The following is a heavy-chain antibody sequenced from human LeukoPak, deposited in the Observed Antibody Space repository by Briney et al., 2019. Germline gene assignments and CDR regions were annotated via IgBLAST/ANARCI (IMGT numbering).Heavy chain of an antibody. Sequence: ASVKVSCKASGYTFTGYYMHWVPQAPGQGLEWMGWINPNSGGTNYAQKFQGRVTMTRDTPISTAYMELSRLRSDDTAVHYCARDREDIVEVVAATNGVDYWGQGTLVTVSS. CDR2: INPNSGGT. CDR3: ARDREDIVEVVAATNGVDY. V-gene: IGHV1-2*02. J-gene: IGHJ4*02. CDR1: GYTFTGYY. D-gene: IGHD2-15*01.